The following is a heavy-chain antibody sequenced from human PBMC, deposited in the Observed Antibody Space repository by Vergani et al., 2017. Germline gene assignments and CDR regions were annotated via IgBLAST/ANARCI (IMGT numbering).Heavy chain of an antibody. CDR2: ISSSSSYI. V-gene: IGHV3-21*01. J-gene: IGHJ2*01. D-gene: IGHD3-9*01. CDR1: GFTFSSYS. Sequence: EVQLVESGGGLVKPGGSLRLSCAASGFTFSSYSMNWVRQAPGKGLEWVSSISSSSSYIYYADSVKGRFTISRDNAKNSLYLQMNSLRAEETAVYYCAREMKGVELDILTANLNSDWYFDLWGRGTLVTVSS. CDR3: AREMKGVELDILTANLNSDWYFDL.